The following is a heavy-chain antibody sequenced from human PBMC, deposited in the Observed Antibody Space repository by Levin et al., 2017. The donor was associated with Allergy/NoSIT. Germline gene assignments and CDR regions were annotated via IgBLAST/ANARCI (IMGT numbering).Heavy chain of an antibody. D-gene: IGHD3-10*01. V-gene: IGHV4-31*03. Sequence: PSETLSLTCTVSGGSISSSGYYWSWIRQHPGKGLEWIGFIYYSGSTYYNPSLKSRVTISVDTSKNQFSLKLSSVTAADTAVYYCATITVTMVHTFDYWGQGTLVTVSS. J-gene: IGHJ4*02. CDR2: IYYSGST. CDR3: ATITVTMVHTFDY. CDR1: GGSISSSGYY.